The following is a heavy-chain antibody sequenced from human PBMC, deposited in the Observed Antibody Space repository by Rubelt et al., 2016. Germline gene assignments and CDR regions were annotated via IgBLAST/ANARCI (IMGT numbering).Heavy chain of an antibody. D-gene: IGHD3-9*01. J-gene: IGHJ3*02. Sequence: GLEWMGRINPNSGGTNYAQKFQGWVTMTRDTSISTAYMELTRLRSDDTAVYYCARAENTRYYDILTGYYNRDAFDIWGQGTMVTVSS. CDR3: ARAENTRYYDILTGYYNRDAFDI. CDR2: INPNSGGT. V-gene: IGHV1-2*04.